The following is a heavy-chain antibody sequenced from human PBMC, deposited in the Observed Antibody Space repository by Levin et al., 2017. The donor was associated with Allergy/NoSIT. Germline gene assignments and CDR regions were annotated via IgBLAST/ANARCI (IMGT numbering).Heavy chain of an antibody. V-gene: IGHV3-30*18. Sequence: AGGSLRLSCAASGFTFSSYGMHWVRQAPGKGLEWVAVISYDGSNKYYADSVKGRFTISRDNSKNTLYLQMNSLRAEDTAVYYCAKDINAVATRYFDYWGQGTLVTVSS. CDR2: ISYDGSNK. CDR1: GFTFSSYG. CDR3: AKDINAVATRYFDY. J-gene: IGHJ4*02. D-gene: IGHD5-12*01.